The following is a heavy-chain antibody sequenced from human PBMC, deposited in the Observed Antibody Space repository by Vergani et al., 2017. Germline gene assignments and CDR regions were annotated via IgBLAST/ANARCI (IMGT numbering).Heavy chain of an antibody. CDR2: IYSGGST. CDR3: ARDPGSGSGSYSEYYYYYGMDV. Sequence: EVQLVESGGGLVQPGGSLRLSCAASGFTVSSNYMSWVRQAPGKGLEWVSVIYSGGSTYYADSVKGRFTISRDNSKNTLYLQMNSLRAEDTAVYYCARDPGSGSGSYSEYYYYYGMDVWGQGP. D-gene: IGHD3-10*01. V-gene: IGHV3-66*01. CDR1: GFTVSSNY. J-gene: IGHJ6*02.